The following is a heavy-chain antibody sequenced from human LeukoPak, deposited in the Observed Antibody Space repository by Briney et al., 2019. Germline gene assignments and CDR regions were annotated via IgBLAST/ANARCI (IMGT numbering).Heavy chain of an antibody. J-gene: IGHJ4*02. D-gene: IGHD3-3*01. CDR3: ARAHYDFWSGYPQIDY. CDR1: GYTFTSYD. V-gene: IGHV1-8*01. CDR2: MNPNSGNT. Sequence: GASVKVSCKASGYTFTSYDINWVRQASGQGLEWMGWMNPNSGNTGYAQKFQGRVTMTRNTSISTAYMELSSLRSEDTAVYYCARAHYDFWSGYPQIDYWGQGTLVTVSS.